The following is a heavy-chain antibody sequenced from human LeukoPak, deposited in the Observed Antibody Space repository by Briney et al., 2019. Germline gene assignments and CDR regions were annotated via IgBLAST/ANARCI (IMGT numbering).Heavy chain of an antibody. CDR2: ISSSSSYI. CDR1: GFTFSSYS. CDR3: ARSTGGYCSSTSCDDDYYYYYYMDV. J-gene: IGHJ6*03. Sequence: GGSLRLSCAASGFTFSSYSMNWVRQAPGKGLEWVSSISSSSSYIYYADSVKGRFTISRDNAKNSLYLQMNSLRAEDTAVYYCARSTGGYCSSTSCDDDYYYYYYMDVWGKGTTVTVSS. D-gene: IGHD2-2*01. V-gene: IGHV3-21*01.